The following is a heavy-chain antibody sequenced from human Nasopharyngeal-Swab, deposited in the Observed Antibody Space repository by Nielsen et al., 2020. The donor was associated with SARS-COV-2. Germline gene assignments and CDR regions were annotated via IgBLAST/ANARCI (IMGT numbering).Heavy chain of an antibody. Sequence: GEPLKISCAASGFTFCSYSMNWVRQAPGKGLEWVSSISSSSSYIYYADSVKGRFTISRDNAKNSLYLQMNSLRAEDTAVYYCARVSGTQSIYYYYGMDVWGQGTTVTVPS. CDR1: GFTFCSYS. J-gene: IGHJ6*02. CDR2: ISSSSSYI. CDR3: ARVSGTQSIYYYYGMDV. D-gene: IGHD1-1*01. V-gene: IGHV3-21*01.